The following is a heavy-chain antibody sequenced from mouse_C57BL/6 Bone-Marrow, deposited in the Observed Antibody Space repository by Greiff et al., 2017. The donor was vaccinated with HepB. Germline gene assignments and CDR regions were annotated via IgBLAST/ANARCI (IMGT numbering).Heavy chain of an antibody. Sequence: VQLQQPGAELVKPGASVKLSCKASGYTFTSYWMQWVKQRPGQGLEWIGEIDPSDSYTNSNQKFKGKATLTVDTSSSTAYMQLSSLTSEDSAVYYCARWNGYPYFDYWGQGTTLTVSS. CDR2: IDPSDSYT. V-gene: IGHV1-50*01. CDR1: GYTFTSYW. D-gene: IGHD2-2*01. CDR3: ARWNGYPYFDY. J-gene: IGHJ2*01.